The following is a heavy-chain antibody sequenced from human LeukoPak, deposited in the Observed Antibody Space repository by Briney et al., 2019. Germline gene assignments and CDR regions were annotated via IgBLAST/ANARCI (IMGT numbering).Heavy chain of an antibody. CDR1: GGSISSYY. V-gene: IGHV4-34*01. CDR2: INHSGST. D-gene: IGHD2-21*02. CDR3: ARAVVVTAHNWFDP. J-gene: IGHJ5*02. Sequence: SETLSLTCTVSGGSISSYYWSWIRQPPGKGLEWIGEINHSGSTNYNPSLKSRVTISVDTSKNQFSLKLSSVTAADTAVYYCARAVVVTAHNWFDPWGQGTLVTVSS.